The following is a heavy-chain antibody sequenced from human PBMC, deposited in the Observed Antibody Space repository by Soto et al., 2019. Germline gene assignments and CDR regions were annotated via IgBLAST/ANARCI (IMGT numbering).Heavy chain of an antibody. Sequence: ASVKVSCKASGYTFTSYYMHWVRQAPGQGLEWMGIINPSGGSTSYAQKFQGRVTMTRDTSTSTVYMELSSLRSDDTAVYYCAREVVGYCSGRSCETVGEFDYWGQGTLVTVSS. D-gene: IGHD2-15*01. CDR3: AREVVGYCSGRSCETVGEFDY. J-gene: IGHJ4*02. CDR2: INPSGGST. CDR1: GYTFTSYY. V-gene: IGHV1-46*01.